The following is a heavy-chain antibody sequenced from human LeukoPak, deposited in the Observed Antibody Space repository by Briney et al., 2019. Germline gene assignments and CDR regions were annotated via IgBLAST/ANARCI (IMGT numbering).Heavy chain of an antibody. CDR2: LSIDGSST. J-gene: IGHJ4*02. CDR3: ARDEYHSSGYKRFAY. V-gene: IGHV3-74*01. CDR1: GFTFSSYW. Sequence: PGGSLRLSCAASGFTFSSYWMHWVRHAPGKGLVWLSRLSIDGSSTSYADPVKGRFTISRDNAKNTLYLQMNSLRAEDTAVYYCARDEYHSSGYKRFAYWGQGTLVTVSS. D-gene: IGHD3-22*01.